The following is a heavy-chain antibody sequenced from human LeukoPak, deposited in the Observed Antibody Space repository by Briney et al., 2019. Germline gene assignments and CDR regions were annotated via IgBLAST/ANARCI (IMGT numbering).Heavy chain of an antibody. D-gene: IGHD3-22*01. CDR2: IKSKTDGGTT. V-gene: IGHV3-15*01. CDR1: GFTFSNAW. J-gene: IGHJ6*02. Sequence: GGSLRLSCAASGFTFSNAWMSWVRQTPGKGLEWVGRIKSKTDGGTTDYAAPVKGRFTISRDDSKNTLYLQMNSLKTEDTAVYYCTTDIRGMYYYDSSGYYYGMDVWGQGTTVTVSS. CDR3: TTDIRGMYYYDSSGYYYGMDV.